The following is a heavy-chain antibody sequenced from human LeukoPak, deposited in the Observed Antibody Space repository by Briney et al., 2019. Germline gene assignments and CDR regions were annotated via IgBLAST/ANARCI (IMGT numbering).Heavy chain of an antibody. CDR2: INVDGSDT. V-gene: IGHV3-74*01. J-gene: IGHJ4*02. CDR3: ARSSHGPDS. Sequence: GGSLRLSCAASGFTFTTYWMYWVRHAPGRGVVCMSRINVDGSDTAYADSVKGLFTISRNNAKSTLYLHMNSLSAEDTAVYYCARSSHGPDSWGQGTLVTVPS. CDR1: GFTFTTYW. D-gene: IGHD2-8*01.